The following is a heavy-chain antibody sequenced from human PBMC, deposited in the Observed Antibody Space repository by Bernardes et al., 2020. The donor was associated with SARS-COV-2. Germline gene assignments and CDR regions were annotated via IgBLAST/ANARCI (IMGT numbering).Heavy chain of an antibody. Sequence: GGSLRLSCAASGFAFSRYTLNWVRQAPGKGLEWVSSISDTTSDTKYADSVKGRFTISRDNAKNLLFLQMTSLRVEDTGVYYCARESLQTTPDYWGQGTLVTVSS. D-gene: IGHD1-1*01. CDR1: GFAFSRYT. V-gene: IGHV3-21*03. CDR3: ARESLQTTPDY. J-gene: IGHJ4*02. CDR2: ISDTTSDT.